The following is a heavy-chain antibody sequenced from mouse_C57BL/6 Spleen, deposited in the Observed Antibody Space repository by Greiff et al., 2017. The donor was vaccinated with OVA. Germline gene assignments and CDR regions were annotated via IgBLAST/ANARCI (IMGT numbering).Heavy chain of an antibody. CDR3: ASWYSAWFAY. CDR1: GFTFSDYG. J-gene: IGHJ3*01. CDR2: ISNLAYSI. D-gene: IGHD1-1*02. V-gene: IGHV5-15*01. Sequence: EVKLMESGGGLVQPGGSLKLSCAASGFTFSDYGMAWVRQAPRKGPEWVAFISNLAYSIYYADTVTGRFTISREKAKNTLYLEMSSLRSEDTAMYYCASWYSAWFAYWGQGTLVTVSA.